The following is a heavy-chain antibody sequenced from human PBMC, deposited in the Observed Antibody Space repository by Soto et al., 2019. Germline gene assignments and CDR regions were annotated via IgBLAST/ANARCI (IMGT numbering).Heavy chain of an antibody. V-gene: IGHV3-23*01. CDR1: GFTFSNYA. CDR3: ARDRPSLYSSPYYYYYMDV. D-gene: IGHD6-13*01. CDR2: FSGSGDNT. J-gene: IGHJ6*03. Sequence: GGSLRLSCAASGFTFSNYAMSWVRQAPGKGLDWVSAFSGSGDNTFYSDSVKGRFTISRDNAKNSLYLQMNSLRAEDTAVYYCARDRPSLYSSPYYYYYMDVWGKGTTVTVSS.